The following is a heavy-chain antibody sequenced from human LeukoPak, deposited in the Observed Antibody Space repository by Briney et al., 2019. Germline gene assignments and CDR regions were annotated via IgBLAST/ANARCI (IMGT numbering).Heavy chain of an antibody. V-gene: IGHV1-2*02. Sequence: ASVKVSCKASGYTFTGYYIHWVRQAPGQGLEWMGWINPNSGGTYYAQTFQGRVTMTRDKSISTAYMELSRLRSDDTAVYYGAREPGGWSPGNYWGQGTLVTVSS. CDR1: GYTFTGYY. CDR3: AREPGGWSPGNY. J-gene: IGHJ4*02. D-gene: IGHD6-19*01. CDR2: INPNSGGT.